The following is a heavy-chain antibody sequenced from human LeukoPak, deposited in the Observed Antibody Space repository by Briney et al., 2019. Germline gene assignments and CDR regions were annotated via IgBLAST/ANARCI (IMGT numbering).Heavy chain of an antibody. V-gene: IGHV4-39*07. CDR2: IYYSGST. Sequence: SETLSLTCTVSGGSISSSSYYWGWIRQPPGKGLEWIGSIYYSGSTYYNPSLKGRVTISVDTSKNQFSLRLSSVTAADTAVYYRARVVQLGILVRYFDLWGRGTLVTVSS. CDR1: GGSISSSSYY. J-gene: IGHJ2*01. CDR3: ARVVQLGILVRYFDL. D-gene: IGHD7-27*01.